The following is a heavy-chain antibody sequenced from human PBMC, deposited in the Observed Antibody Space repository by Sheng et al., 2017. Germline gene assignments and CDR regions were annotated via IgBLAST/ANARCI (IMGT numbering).Heavy chain of an antibody. CDR3: ARHAGRITMIGYAFDI. CDR2: INHSGST. Sequence: QVQLQQWGAGLLKPSETLSLTCAVYGGSFSGYYWSWIRQPPGKGLEWIGEINHSGSTNYNPSLKSRVTISVDTSKNQFSLKLSSVTAADTAVYYCARHAGRITMIGYAFDIVGPRDNGHRLF. D-gene: IGHD3-22*01. J-gene: IGHJ3*02. CDR1: GGSFSGYY. V-gene: IGHV4-34*01.